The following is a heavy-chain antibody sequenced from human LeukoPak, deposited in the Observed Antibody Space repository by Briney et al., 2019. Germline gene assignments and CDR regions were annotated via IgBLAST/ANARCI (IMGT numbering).Heavy chain of an antibody. V-gene: IGHV5-51*01. J-gene: IGHJ4*02. CDR2: IYPGDSNI. CDR3: ARNLITVAALSPFDY. Sequence: GESLKISCKGSGHTSTNNWIAWVRQLPGKGLEWMGSIYPGDSNIRYNPAFQGQVTISADKSINTAYLQWSSLKASDTAMYYCARNLITVAALSPFDYWGQGSLVTVSS. CDR1: GHTSTNNW. D-gene: IGHD6-19*01.